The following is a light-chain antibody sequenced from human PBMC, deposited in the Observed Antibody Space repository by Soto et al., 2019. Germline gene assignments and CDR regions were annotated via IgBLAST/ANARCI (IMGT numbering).Light chain of an antibody. CDR3: LQYGSSPGT. V-gene: IGKV3-20*01. Sequence: EIVLSQSPGTLSLSPGERATLSCRASQSVSRSYLAWYQQKPGQAPRLLIYGASSRATGIPDRFSGSGSGTDFTLTISRLEPEDFAVYYCLQYGSSPGTFGQGTKLEIK. CDR1: QSVSRSY. CDR2: GAS. J-gene: IGKJ1*01.